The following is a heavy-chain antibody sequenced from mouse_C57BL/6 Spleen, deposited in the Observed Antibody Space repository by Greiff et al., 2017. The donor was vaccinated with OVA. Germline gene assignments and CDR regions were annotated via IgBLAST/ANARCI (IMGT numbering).Heavy chain of an antibody. CDR3: ARSYYSNKHGMDY. V-gene: IGHV1-55*01. CDR1: GSTFTSYW. Sequence: VQLQQPGAELVMPGASVKMSCTASGSTFTSYWITWVKQRPGQGLEWIGDIYPGRGSTNYNAKFQSKATLTVDTSSSTAYMQLSSLTSEDSAGYYCARSYYSNKHGMDYWGQGTSVTVSS. J-gene: IGHJ4*01. D-gene: IGHD2-5*01. CDR2: IYPGRGST.